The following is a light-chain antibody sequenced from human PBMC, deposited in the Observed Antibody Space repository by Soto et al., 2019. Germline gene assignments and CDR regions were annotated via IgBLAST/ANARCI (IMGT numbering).Light chain of an antibody. CDR2: GAS. J-gene: IGKJ1*01. V-gene: IGKV3-20*01. CDR3: QHYGSSLWT. Sequence: EIVLTQSPGTLSVSPGKRATLSCRASQSVSSSYLAWYQQKPGQAPRLLIYGASSRATGIPDRFSGSGSGTDFTLTISRLEPEDFAVYYCQHYGSSLWTFGQGTKVEI. CDR1: QSVSSSY.